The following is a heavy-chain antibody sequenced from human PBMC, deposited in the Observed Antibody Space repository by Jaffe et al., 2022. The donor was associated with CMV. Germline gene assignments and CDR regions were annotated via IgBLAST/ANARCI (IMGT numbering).Heavy chain of an antibody. CDR1: GFSLSNARMG. Sequence: QVTLKESGPVLVKPTETLTLTCTVSGFSLSNARMGVSWIRQPPGKALEWLAHIFSNDEKSYSTSLKSRLTISKDTSKSQVVLTMTNMDPVDTATYYCARIPREAVHSSSSPTYYYYGMDVWGQGTTVTVSS. J-gene: IGHJ6*02. CDR2: IFSNDEK. V-gene: IGHV2-26*01. CDR3: ARIPREAVHSSSSPTYYYYGMDV. D-gene: IGHD6-6*01.